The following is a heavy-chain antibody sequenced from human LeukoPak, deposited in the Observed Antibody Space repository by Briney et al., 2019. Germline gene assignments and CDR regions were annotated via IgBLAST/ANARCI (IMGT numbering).Heavy chain of an antibody. D-gene: IGHD4-17*01. V-gene: IGHV1-2*04. CDR1: GYTFTGYY. J-gene: IGHJ3*02. CDR2: INPNSGGT. Sequence: GASVKVSCKASGYTFTGYYMHWVRQAPGQGLEWMGWINPNSGGTNYAQKFQGWVTMTRDTSISTAYMELSRLRSDDTAVYYCARESEPATVTTKGRDAFDIWGQGTMVTVSS. CDR3: ARESEPATVTTKGRDAFDI.